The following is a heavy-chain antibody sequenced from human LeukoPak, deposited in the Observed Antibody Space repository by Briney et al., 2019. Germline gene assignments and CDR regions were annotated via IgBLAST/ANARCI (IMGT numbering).Heavy chain of an antibody. CDR1: GYTFSSYS. D-gene: IGHD3-22*01. CDR2: ISSSSSYI. Sequence: GGCLLPFCAASGYTFSSYSMNWVRQAPGKGLEWVSSISSSSSYIYYADSVKGRFTISRDNAKNSLYLQMNSLRAEDTAVYYCARDLGNYYDSSDHNPFDYWRQGLLVTVSS. V-gene: IGHV3-21*01. J-gene: IGHJ5*01. CDR3: ARDLGNYYDSSDHNPFDY.